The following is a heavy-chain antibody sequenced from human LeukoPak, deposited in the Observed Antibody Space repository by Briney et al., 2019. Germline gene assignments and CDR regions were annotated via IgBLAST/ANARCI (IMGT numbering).Heavy chain of an antibody. CDR1: GYTFTSYD. V-gene: IGHV1-8*01. CDR2: MNPNSGNT. Sequence: ASVKVPCRASGYTFTSYDINWVRQATGQGLEWMGWMNPNSGNTGYAQKFQGRVTMTRNTSISTAYMKVSGLRSEDTAVYYCTRRAEGSGRQQAYWGQGTLVTVSS. J-gene: IGHJ4*02. D-gene: IGHD6-13*01. CDR3: TRRAEGSGRQQAY.